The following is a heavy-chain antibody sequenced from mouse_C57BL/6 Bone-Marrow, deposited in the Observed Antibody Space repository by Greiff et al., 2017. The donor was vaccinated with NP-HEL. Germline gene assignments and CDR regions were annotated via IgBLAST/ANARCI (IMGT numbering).Heavy chain of an antibody. CDR2: IYPGSGST. Sequence: QVQLQQPGAELVKPGASVKMSCKASGYTFTSYWITWVKQRPGQGLEWIGDIYPGSGSTNYNAKFKSKATLTVDTSSSTAYMQLSSLTSEDSAVYYCARDITAVVGDYWGQGTTLTVSS. J-gene: IGHJ2*01. CDR1: GYTFTSYW. D-gene: IGHD1-1*01. CDR3: ARDITAVVGDY. V-gene: IGHV1-55*01.